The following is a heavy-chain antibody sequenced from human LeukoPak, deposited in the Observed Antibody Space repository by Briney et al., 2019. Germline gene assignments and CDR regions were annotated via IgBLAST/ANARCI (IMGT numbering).Heavy chain of an antibody. D-gene: IGHD6-13*01. CDR1: GGSISSGDYY. V-gene: IGHV4-30-4*01. J-gene: IGHJ4*02. CDR2: IYYSGST. CDR3: ARVVAAAGTPDY. Sequence: PSQTLSLTCTVSGGSISSGDYYWSWIRQPPGKGLEWIGSIYYSGSTYYNPSLKSRVTISVDTSKNQFSLRLSSVTAADTAVYYCARVVAAAGTPDYWGQGTLVTVSS.